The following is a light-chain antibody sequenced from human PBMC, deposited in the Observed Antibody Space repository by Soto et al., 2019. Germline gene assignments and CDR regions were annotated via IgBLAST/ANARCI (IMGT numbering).Light chain of an antibody. V-gene: IGKV3D-20*02. CDR2: GAS. CDR3: QQHSKDTPGT. CDR1: QSVSSSS. J-gene: IGKJ1*01. Sequence: EIVLTQSPGTLSLSPGERATLSCRASQSVSSSSLAWYQQKPGQAPRLLIFGASSRATGIPDRFSGSGSGTDFTLTISSLQPEDVGTYYCQQHSKDTPGTFGQGTKVDIK.